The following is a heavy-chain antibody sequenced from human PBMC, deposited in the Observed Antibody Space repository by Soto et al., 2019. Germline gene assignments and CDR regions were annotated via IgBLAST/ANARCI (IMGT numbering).Heavy chain of an antibody. CDR3: ARQESQHLDY. CDR2: IWYDGSNK. CDR1: GFTFSSYC. Sequence: GGSLRVSCAASGFTFSSYCMHWVRQAPGKGLEWVAVIWYDGSNKYYADSVKGRFTISRDNSKNTLYLQMNSLRAEDTAVYYCARQESQHLDYWGQGTLVTVSS. D-gene: IGHD1-1*01. J-gene: IGHJ4*02. V-gene: IGHV3-33*01.